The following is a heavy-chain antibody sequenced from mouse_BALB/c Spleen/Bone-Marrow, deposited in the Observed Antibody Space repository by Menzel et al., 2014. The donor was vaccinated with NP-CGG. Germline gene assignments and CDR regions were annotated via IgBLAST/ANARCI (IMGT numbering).Heavy chain of an antibody. J-gene: IGHJ2*01. CDR2: IWAGGST. CDR3: AREDFRYDYFDY. Sequence: VQLVESGPGLVAPSQSLSISCTVSGFSLISYGVHWVRQPPGKGLEWLGVIWAGGSTNYNSALMSRLSISKDNSKSQVFLKMNSLQTDDTAIYYCAREDFRYDYFDYWGQGTTRTVSS. V-gene: IGHV2-9*02. CDR1: GFSLISYG. D-gene: IGHD2-14*01.